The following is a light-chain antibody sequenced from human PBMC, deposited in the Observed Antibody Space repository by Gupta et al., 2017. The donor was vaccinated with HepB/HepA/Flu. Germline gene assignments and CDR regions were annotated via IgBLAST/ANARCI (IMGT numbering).Light chain of an antibody. J-gene: IGKJ1*01. CDR1: QDVHTN. V-gene: IGKV3-15*01. CDR3: QQYNNWPWT. Sequence: EIVMTQSPATLSVSPGERVAFSCRASQDVHTNLAWMQQKPGQAPKVLFYGASDRATGVPARFIGSGSRTEFTLTITSLQSEDVAVYVCQQYNNWPWTFGQGTKVEI. CDR2: GAS.